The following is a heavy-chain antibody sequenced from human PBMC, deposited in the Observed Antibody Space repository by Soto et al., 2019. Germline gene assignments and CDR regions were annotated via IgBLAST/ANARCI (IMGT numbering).Heavy chain of an antibody. CDR1: GFTFDDYA. CDR3: AKGKTTVTTSSFDY. J-gene: IGHJ4*02. V-gene: IGHV3-9*01. D-gene: IGHD4-17*01. CDR2: TSWNSGSI. Sequence: EVQLVESGGGLVQPGRSLRLSCAASGFTFDDYAMHWVRQAPGKGLEWVSGTSWNSGSIGYADSVKGRFTISRDNAKNSLYLQMNSLRAEDTALYYCAKGKTTVTTSSFDYWGQGPLVTVSS.